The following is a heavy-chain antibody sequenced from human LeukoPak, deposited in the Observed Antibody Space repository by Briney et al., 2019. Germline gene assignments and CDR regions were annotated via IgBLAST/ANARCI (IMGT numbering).Heavy chain of an antibody. V-gene: IGHV4-4*07. D-gene: IGHD1-26*01. CDR2: IYTSGST. CDR1: GGSISSYY. J-gene: IGHJ4*02. CDR3: ARGRDSGSYWSLDY. Sequence: PSETLSLTCTVSGGSISSYYWSWIRQPAGKGLEWIGRIYTSGSTNYNPSLKSRVTMSVDTSKNQFSLKLSSVTAADTAVYYCARGRDSGSYWSLDYWGQGTLVTVSS.